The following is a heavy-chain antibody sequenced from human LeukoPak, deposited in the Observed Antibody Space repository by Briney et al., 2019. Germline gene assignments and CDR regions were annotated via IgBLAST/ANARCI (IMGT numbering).Heavy chain of an antibody. CDR3: AKDQGGSGYVGY. V-gene: IGHV3-30*02. CDR2: IWNDGSNK. D-gene: IGHD5-12*01. CDR1: GFTFSSYG. J-gene: IGHJ4*02. Sequence: GGPLRLSCAASGFTFSSYGMHWVRQAPGKGLEWVASIWNDGSNKYYADSVKGRFTISRDNSKNTLYLQMNSLRAEDTAVYYCAKDQGGSGYVGYWGQGTLVTVSS.